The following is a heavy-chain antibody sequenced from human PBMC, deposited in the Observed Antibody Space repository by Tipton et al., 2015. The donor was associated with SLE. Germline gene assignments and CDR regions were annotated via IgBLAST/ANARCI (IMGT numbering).Heavy chain of an antibody. CDR2: IYTSGST. D-gene: IGHD3-22*01. CDR1: GGSISSSSYY. V-gene: IGHV4-61*02. CDR3: AGGRDYYDSSGYYFTRHDAFNI. Sequence: LRLSCTVSGGSISSSSYYWGWIRQPAGKGLEWIGRIYTSGSTNYNPSLKSRVTMSVDTSKNQFSLKLSSVTAADTAVYYCAGGRDYYDSSGYYFTRHDAFNIWGQGTMVTVSS. J-gene: IGHJ3*02.